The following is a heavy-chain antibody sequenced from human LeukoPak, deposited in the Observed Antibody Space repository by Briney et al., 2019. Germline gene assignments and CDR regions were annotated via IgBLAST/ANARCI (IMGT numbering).Heavy chain of an antibody. CDR3: ASRYSSSWYNAFDI. D-gene: IGHD6-13*01. Sequence: SVKVSCKASGGTFSSYAISWVRQAPGQGLEWMGRIIPILGIANYAQKFQGRVTIAADKSTSTAYMELSSLRSEDTAVYYCASRYSSSWYNAFDIWGQGTMVTVSS. CDR2: IIPILGIA. J-gene: IGHJ3*02. V-gene: IGHV1-69*04. CDR1: GGTFSSYA.